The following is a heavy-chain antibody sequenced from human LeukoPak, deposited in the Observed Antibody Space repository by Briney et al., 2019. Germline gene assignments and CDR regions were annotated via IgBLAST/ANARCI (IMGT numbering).Heavy chain of an antibody. Sequence: SETLSLTCTVSGGSISSYYWSWIRPPPGKGLEWMGYIYYSGSTNYNPSLKSRVTISVDTSKNQFSLKLSSVTAADTAVYYCARLGPLPSHPYGMDVWGQGTTVTVSS. CDR3: ARLGPLPSHPYGMDV. D-gene: IGHD3-10*01. CDR1: GGSISSYY. V-gene: IGHV4-59*08. J-gene: IGHJ6*02. CDR2: IYYSGST.